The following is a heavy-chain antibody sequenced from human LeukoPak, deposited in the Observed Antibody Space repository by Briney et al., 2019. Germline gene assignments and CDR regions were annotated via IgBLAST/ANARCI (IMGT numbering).Heavy chain of an antibody. J-gene: IGHJ4*02. CDR3: AKAGRGYSDFDLYYFDY. Sequence: GGSLRLSCAASGFTFSSYAMSWVRQAPGKGLEWVSAISGSGGSTYYADSVKGRFTISRDNSKNTLYLQMNSLRAEDTAVYYCAKAGRGYSDFDLYYFDYWGQGTLVTVSS. D-gene: IGHD5-12*01. CDR1: GFTFSSYA. CDR2: ISGSGGST. V-gene: IGHV3-23*01.